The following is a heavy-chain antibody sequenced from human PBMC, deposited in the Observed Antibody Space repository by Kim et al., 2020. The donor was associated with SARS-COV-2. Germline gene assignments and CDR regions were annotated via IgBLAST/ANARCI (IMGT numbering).Heavy chain of an antibody. D-gene: IGHD1-26*01. CDR2: IYYSGST. Sequence: SETLSLTCTVSGGSISSSSYYWGWIRQPPGKGLEWIGSIYYSGSTYYNPSLKSRVTISVDTSKNQFSLKLSSVTAADTAVYYCARRIEIVGAEWYYYYY. CDR3: ARRIEIVGAEWYYYYY. V-gene: IGHV4-39*01. CDR1: GGSISSSSYY. J-gene: IGHJ6*03.